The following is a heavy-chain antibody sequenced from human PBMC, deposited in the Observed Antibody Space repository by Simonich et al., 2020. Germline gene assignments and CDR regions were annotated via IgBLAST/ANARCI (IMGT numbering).Heavy chain of an antibody. CDR1: GYSISSGYY. D-gene: IGHD6-13*01. CDR2: IYHSGRT. CDR3: ARVGYSNYYYYGMDV. V-gene: IGHV4-38-2*01. Sequence: QVQLQESGPGLVKPSETLSLTCAVSGYSISSGYYWGGIRQPPGKGLEWIGSIYHSGRTSYHPSLKSRVTISVDTSKNQFSLKLSSVTAADTAVYYCARVGYSNYYYYGMDVWGQGTTVTVSS. J-gene: IGHJ6*02.